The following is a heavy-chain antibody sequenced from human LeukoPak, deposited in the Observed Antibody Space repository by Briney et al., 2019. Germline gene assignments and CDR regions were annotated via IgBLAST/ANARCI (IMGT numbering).Heavy chain of an antibody. D-gene: IGHD6-13*01. V-gene: IGHV3-9*01. CDR3: AKEAAAGTVGYFQH. CDR2: ISWNSGSI. J-gene: IGHJ1*01. CDR1: GFTFDGYA. Sequence: GGSLRLSCAASGFTFDGYAMHWVRQAPGKGLEWVSGISWNSGSIGYADSVKGRFTISRDNAKNSLYLQMNSLRAEDTALYYCAKEAAAGTVGYFQHWGQGTLVTVSS.